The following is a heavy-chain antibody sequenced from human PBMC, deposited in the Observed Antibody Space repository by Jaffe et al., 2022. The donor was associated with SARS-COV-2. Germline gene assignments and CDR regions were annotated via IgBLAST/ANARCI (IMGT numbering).Heavy chain of an antibody. CDR3: ARGHNVLRYFDRQGWFDP. V-gene: IGHV4-34*01. D-gene: IGHD3-9*01. Sequence: QVQLQQWGAGLLKPSETLSLTCAVYGGSFSGYYWSWIRQPPGKGLEWIGEINHSGSTNYNPSLKSRVTISVDTSKNQFSLKLSSVTAADTAVYYCARGHNVLRYFDRQGWFDPWGQGTLVTVSS. J-gene: IGHJ5*02. CDR1: GGSFSGYY. CDR2: INHSGST.